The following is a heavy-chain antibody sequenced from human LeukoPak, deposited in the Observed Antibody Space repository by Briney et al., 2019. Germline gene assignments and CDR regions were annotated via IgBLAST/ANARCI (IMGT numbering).Heavy chain of an antibody. Sequence: PGGSLRLSCAAPGFTFSSYAMSWVRQAPGKGLEWVSAISGSGGSTYYADSVKGRFTISRDNSKNTLYLQMNSLRAEDTAVYYCAKGGNYCTGGVCYYYYMDVWGKGTTVTVSS. D-gene: IGHD2-8*02. J-gene: IGHJ6*03. CDR1: GFTFSSYA. V-gene: IGHV3-23*01. CDR2: ISGSGGST. CDR3: AKGGNYCTGGVCYYYYMDV.